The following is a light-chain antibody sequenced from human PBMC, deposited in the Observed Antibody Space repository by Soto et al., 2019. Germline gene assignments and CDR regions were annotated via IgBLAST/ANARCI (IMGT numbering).Light chain of an antibody. J-gene: IGLJ2*01. CDR1: SSDVGAYYF. V-gene: IGLV2-14*01. CDR2: DVT. Sequence: QSALTQPVSVSGSPGQSITISCTGTSSDVGAYYFVSWYQHHPGKAPKLIIYDVTTRPSGISSRFSGSKSGNTASLTISGLLADDEAYDYCSSYTTTNTPDVFGAGTKLTVL. CDR3: SSYTTTNTPDV.